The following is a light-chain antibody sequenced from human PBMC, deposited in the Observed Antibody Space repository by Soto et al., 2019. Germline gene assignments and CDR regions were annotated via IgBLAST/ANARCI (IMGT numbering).Light chain of an antibody. Sequence: EIVLTQSPGTLSLSPGESATLSCRASQSVSSSYLAWYQQQPRQAPGLLICVASNRATGIPDSLSGSASGTDFPLTISRLPPEDSAVYYCQLYGISPHFGQGTRLEIK. J-gene: IGKJ5*01. CDR1: QSVSSSY. V-gene: IGKV3-20*01. CDR2: VAS. CDR3: QLYGISPH.